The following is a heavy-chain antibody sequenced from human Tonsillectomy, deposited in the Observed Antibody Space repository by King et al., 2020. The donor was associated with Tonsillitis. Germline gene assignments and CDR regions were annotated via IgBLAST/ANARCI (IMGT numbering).Heavy chain of an antibody. V-gene: IGHV3-74*01. Sequence: VQLVESGGGLVQPGGSLRLSCAASGFTFSNYWMHWVGQAPGKGLVWVSRINSDGSSTSYADSVKGRFTISRGDAKNTLYLQMNSLRVEDTAVYYCARNPYCSNGVCRDYYFDYWGQGTLVTVSS. CDR3: ARNPYCSNGVCRDYYFDY. J-gene: IGHJ4*02. D-gene: IGHD2-8*01. CDR2: INSDGSST. CDR1: GFTFSNYW.